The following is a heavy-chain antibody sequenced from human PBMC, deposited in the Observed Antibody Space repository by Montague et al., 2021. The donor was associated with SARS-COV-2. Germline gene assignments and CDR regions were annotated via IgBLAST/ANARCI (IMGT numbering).Heavy chain of an antibody. V-gene: IGHV4-59*11. J-gene: IGHJ2*01. CDR1: GGSISGHY. D-gene: IGHD3-16*01. CDR2: FDHSGDT. Sequence: SETLSLTCSVSGGSISGHYWSWIRQPPGKGLEWIGNFDHSGDTKYNPSLKSRATISVDTSKNHFALRLSSVTAADTAVYYCARDFRIELWQTNWYFGLWGRGTLVTVSS. CDR3: ARDFRIELWQTNWYFGL.